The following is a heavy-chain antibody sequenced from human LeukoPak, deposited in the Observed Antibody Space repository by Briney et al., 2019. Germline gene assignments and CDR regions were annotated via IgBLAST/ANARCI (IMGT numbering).Heavy chain of an antibody. V-gene: IGHV3-30*18. D-gene: IGHD6-19*01. Sequence: GGSLRLSCAGSGFTFSDFTMNWVRQAPGKGLEWVAVISYDGSNKYYADSVKGRFTISRDNSKNTLYLQMNSLRAEDTAVYYCAKDLGTWYSSGRAFDYWGQGTLVTVSS. CDR2: ISYDGSNK. CDR3: AKDLGTWYSSGRAFDY. CDR1: GFTFSDFT. J-gene: IGHJ4*02.